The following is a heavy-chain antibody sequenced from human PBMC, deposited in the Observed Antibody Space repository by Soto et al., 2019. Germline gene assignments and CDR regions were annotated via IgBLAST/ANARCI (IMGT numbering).Heavy chain of an antibody. CDR3: VRASMPKAHFDS. D-gene: IGHD2-2*01. V-gene: IGHV4-4*07. J-gene: IGHJ4*02. CDR1: GGSIRGYY. Sequence: QMQLQESGPGLVKPSETLSLTCTVSGGSIRGYYWSWIRQSAGMRLEWIGRMHTSGSTNYNPSPKSRVTISVDMSKNQISLKLTSVTAADTTLYYCVRASMPKAHFDSWGQGTLVTVSS. CDR2: MHTSGST.